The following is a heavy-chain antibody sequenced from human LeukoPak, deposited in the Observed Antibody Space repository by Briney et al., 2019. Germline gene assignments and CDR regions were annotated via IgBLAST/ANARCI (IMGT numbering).Heavy chain of an antibody. V-gene: IGHV3-48*01. CDR2: ISSSSSTI. J-gene: IGHJ6*02. D-gene: IGHD3-22*01. Sequence: GGSLRLSCAASGFTFSSYSMNWVRQAPGKGLEWVSYISSSSSTIYYADSVKGRFTISRDNAKNSLYLQMNSPRAEDTAVYYCARDGYYYPPVDCGMDVWGQGTTVTVSS. CDR1: GFTFSSYS. CDR3: ARDGYYYPPVDCGMDV.